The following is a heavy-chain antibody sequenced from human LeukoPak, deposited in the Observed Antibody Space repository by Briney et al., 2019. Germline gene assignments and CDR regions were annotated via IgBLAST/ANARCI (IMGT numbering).Heavy chain of an antibody. CDR2: ISSSSSYI. J-gene: IGHJ6*02. D-gene: IGHD3-3*01. Sequence: GGSLRLSCAASGFTFSSYSMNWVRQAPGKGLEWVSPISSSSSYIYYADSVKGRFTISRDNAKNSLYLQMNSLRAEDTAVYYCARDCAVGLYYDFWSGYFPQYYYGMDVWGQGTTVTVSS. CDR1: GFTFSSYS. CDR3: ARDCAVGLYYDFWSGYFPQYYYGMDV. V-gene: IGHV3-21*01.